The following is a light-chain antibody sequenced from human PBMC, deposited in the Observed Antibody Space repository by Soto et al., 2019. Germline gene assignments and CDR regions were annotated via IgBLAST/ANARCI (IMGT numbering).Light chain of an antibody. V-gene: IGKV1-39*01. Sequence: DIQMTQSPSSLSASVGDRVTITCRASQSISSYLNWYQQKPGKAPKLLIYAASRLQSGVPSRFSSSGSGTDFTLTRSRLQPEDVATYYCVRNTFGQGAKVDIK. CDR1: QSISSY. J-gene: IGKJ1*01. CDR3: VRNT. CDR2: AAS.